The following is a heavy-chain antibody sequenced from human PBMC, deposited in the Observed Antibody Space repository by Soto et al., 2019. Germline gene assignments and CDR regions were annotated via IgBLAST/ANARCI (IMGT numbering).Heavy chain of an antibody. V-gene: IGHV3-30-3*01. J-gene: IGHJ4*02. D-gene: IGHD3-3*01. CDR3: ANGAYDFWSGYYFDY. CDR1: GFTFNSYP. Sequence: GGSLRLSCAASGFTFNSYPMHWVRQAPGKGLEWVAVISYDGSNKYYIDSVKGRFTISRDNAKNTLYLQINSLRAEDTAVYYCANGAYDFWSGYYFDYWGQGTLVTVSS. CDR2: ISYDGSNK.